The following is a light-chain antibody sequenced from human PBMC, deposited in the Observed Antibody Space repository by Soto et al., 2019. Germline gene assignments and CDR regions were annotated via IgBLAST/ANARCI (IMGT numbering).Light chain of an antibody. Sequence: QSVLTQPASVSGSPGQSITISCTGTSSDVGGYNYVSWYQHHPGKAPKLMIYDVSNRPSGVSNRFSGSKSGNTASLTISGLQPEDEADYYCCSYTTSNTRQIVFGTGTKLTVI. V-gene: IGLV2-14*03. J-gene: IGLJ1*01. CDR3: CSYTTSNTRQIV. CDR2: DVS. CDR1: SSDVGGYNY.